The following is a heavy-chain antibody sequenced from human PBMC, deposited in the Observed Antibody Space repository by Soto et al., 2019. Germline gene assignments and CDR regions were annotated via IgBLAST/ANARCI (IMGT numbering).Heavy chain of an antibody. CDR2: IYFSGST. J-gene: IGHJ4*02. CDR1: GDSISGNTYY. Sequence: PSETLSLTCSVSGDSISGNTYYWNWIRQPPGKGLEWIGSIYFSGSTYHKPSLESRVTISVDASKNQFSLKLNSVTAADTAVYYCVLTGDFWSGYYAGSSFDYWGQGMLVTVSS. CDR3: VLTGDFWSGYYAGSSFDY. V-gene: IGHV4-39*01. D-gene: IGHD3-3*01.